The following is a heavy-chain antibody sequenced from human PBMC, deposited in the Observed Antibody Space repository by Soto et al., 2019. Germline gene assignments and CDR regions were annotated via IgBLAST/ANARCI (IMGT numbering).Heavy chain of an antibody. Sequence: GGSLRLSCAASGFTFSTYEFNWVRQAPGRGLEWISYISVSGNIIKYAESVKGRFTISRDNAENSLHLHMNNLRVDATALYFCVRDTMRASAAASLDYWGQGTQVTVSS. J-gene: IGHJ4*02. CDR2: ISVSGNII. CDR1: GFTFSTYE. D-gene: IGHD2-2*01. CDR3: VRDTMRASAAASLDY. V-gene: IGHV3-48*03.